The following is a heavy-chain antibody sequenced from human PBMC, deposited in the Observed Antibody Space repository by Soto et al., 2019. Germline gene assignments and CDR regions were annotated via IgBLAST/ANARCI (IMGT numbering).Heavy chain of an antibody. CDR2: IIPIFVTA. J-gene: IGHJ4*02. CDR1: GGTFSSYA. CDR3: ARDNMITFGGVIVYFDY. D-gene: IGHD3-16*02. Sequence: QVQLVQSGAEVKKPGSSVKVSCKASGGTFSSYAISWVRQAPGQGLEWMGGIIPIFVTANYAQKFQGRVTINADESTSTVYLELSSLRSEDTVVYYCARDNMITFGGVIVYFDYWGQGTLVTVSS. V-gene: IGHV1-69*01.